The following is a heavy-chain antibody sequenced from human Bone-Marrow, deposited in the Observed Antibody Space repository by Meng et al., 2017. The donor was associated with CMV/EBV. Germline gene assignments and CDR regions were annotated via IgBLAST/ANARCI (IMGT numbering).Heavy chain of an antibody. D-gene: IGHD3-3*01. CDR3: AREPTFYAF. Sequence: GESLKISCAASGFTFSTYSMTWVRQAPGKGLEWVSSISSSSSYIYYADSVKGRFTISRDNAKNSLYLQMNSLGAEDTAVYYCAREPTFYAFWGQGTTVTGSS. V-gene: IGHV3-21*01. J-gene: IGHJ6*02. CDR1: GFTFSTYS. CDR2: ISSSSSYI.